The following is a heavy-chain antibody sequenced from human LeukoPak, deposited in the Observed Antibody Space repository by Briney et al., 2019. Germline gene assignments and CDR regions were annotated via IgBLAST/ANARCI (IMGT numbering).Heavy chain of an antibody. Sequence: KSSETLSLTCAVYGGSFSGYYWSWIRQPPGKGLEWIGEINHSGSTNYNPSLKSRVTISVDTSKNQFSLKLSSVTAADTAVYYCARGRVEDYYDSSGEDYWGQGTLVTVSS. CDR3: ARGRVEDYYDSSGEDY. V-gene: IGHV4-34*01. CDR1: GGSFSGYY. D-gene: IGHD3-22*01. CDR2: INHSGST. J-gene: IGHJ4*02.